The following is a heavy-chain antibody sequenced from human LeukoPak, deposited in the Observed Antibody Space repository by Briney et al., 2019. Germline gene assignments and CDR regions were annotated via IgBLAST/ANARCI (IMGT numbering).Heavy chain of an antibody. D-gene: IGHD3-22*01. CDR3: ARRLSSGLFDY. J-gene: IGHJ4*02. V-gene: IGHV5-51*01. Sequence: GESLKISCKGSGYSFSSYWIGWVRQLPGKGLEWMGIIYPGDSDTRYSPSFQGQVTISADKSISTAYLQWSSLKASGTAIYYCARRLSSGLFDYWGQGTLVTVSS. CDR1: GYSFSSYW. CDR2: IYPGDSDT.